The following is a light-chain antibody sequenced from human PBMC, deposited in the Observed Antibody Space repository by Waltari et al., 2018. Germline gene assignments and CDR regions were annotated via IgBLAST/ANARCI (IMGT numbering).Light chain of an antibody. CDR2: RDN. CDR3: AAWDDSLNGL. Sequence: QSVLTQPPSASGAPGQRVTISCSGSSSNLGRKTVDWYQQLPGTAPKLLIYRDNQRPSGVPDRFSGSKSGTSVSLAISGLQSDDEADYYCAAWDDSLNGLFGGGTKLTVL. J-gene: IGLJ3*02. V-gene: IGLV1-44*01. CDR1: SSNLGRKT.